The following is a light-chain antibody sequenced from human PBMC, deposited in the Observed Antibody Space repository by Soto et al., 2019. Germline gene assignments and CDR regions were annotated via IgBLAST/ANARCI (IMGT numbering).Light chain of an antibody. CDR2: DAS. CDR3: QQSYSTPGT. Sequence: DIQMTQSPSTLSASVGDRVTITCRASQSISSWLAWYQQKPGKAPKLLIYDASSLESGVPSRFSGSGSGTESTLTISSLQPDDFATYYCQQSYSTPGTFGQGTRLEIK. V-gene: IGKV1-5*01. J-gene: IGKJ5*01. CDR1: QSISSW.